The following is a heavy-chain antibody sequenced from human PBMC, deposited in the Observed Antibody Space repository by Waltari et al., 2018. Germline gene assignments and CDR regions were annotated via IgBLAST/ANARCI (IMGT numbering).Heavy chain of an antibody. J-gene: IGHJ4*02. Sequence: WSVDRQSPGKGVEWIGQIHSSGRTNYNPSLASRVTVSIDTSNNQVSLRVPSPTAADTAMYYCARDRGRGIYLDSWGQGTLVTVSP. V-gene: IGHV4-4*02. D-gene: IGHD2-15*01. CDR2: IHSSGRT. CDR3: ARDRGRGIYLDS.